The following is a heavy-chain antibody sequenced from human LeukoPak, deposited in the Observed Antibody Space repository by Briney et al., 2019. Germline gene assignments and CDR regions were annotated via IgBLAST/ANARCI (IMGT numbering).Heavy chain of an antibody. CDR1: GFTFSSYA. D-gene: IGHD3-22*01. CDR2: ISGSGGST. V-gene: IGHV3-23*01. J-gene: IGHJ4*02. Sequence: PGGSLRLSCAASGFTFSSYAMSWVRQAPGKGLEWVSAISGSGGSTYYADSVKGRFTISRDNSKNTLYLQMNSLRAEDTAVYYCAKGELYDSSGYSNYWGQGTLVTVSS. CDR3: AKGELYDSSGYSNY.